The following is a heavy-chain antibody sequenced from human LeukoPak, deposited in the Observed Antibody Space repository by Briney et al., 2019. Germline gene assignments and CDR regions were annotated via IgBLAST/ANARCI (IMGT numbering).Heavy chain of an antibody. J-gene: IGHJ5*02. CDR3: ARGITVASP. V-gene: IGHV4-59*01. CDR2: IYYSGST. D-gene: IGHD6-19*01. Sequence: SETLSLTCTVSGGSINSYYWSWIRQPPGKGLEWIGYIYYSGSTNYSPSLKSRVTISVDTSKNQFSLKLSSVTAADTAVYYCARGITVASPWGQGTLVTVSS. CDR1: GGSINSYY.